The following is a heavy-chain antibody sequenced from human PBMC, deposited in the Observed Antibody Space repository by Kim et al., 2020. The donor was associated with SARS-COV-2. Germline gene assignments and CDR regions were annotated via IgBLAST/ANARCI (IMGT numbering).Heavy chain of an antibody. V-gene: IGHV4-59*01. Sequence: SETLSLTCTVSGGSISSYYWSWIRQPPGKGLEWIGYIYYSGSTNYNPSLKSRVTILVDTSKNQFSLKLSSVTAADTAGYYCARGDSGGYAIDYWGPGTLVSVSS. CDR2: IYYSGST. D-gene: IGHD1-26*01. CDR3: ARGDSGGYAIDY. CDR1: GGSISSYY. J-gene: IGHJ4*02.